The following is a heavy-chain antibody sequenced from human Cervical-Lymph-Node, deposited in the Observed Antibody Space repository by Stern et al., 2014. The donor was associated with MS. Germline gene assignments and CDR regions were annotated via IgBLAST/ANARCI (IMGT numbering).Heavy chain of an antibody. CDR1: GDSISSDNW. D-gene: IGHD5-12*01. V-gene: IGHV4-4*02. CDR3: ARVSMIGYDYFDP. J-gene: IGHJ5*02. CDR2: IHPSENS. Sequence: QLQLQESGPGLVKPSGTLSLTCTVSGDSISSDNWWSWVRQSPGKGLEWIGEIHPSENSNYNPSLKSRLTFSVDKSKNNFSLRLTSVTAADTAIYYCARVSMIGYDYFDPWGQGTLVIVSS.